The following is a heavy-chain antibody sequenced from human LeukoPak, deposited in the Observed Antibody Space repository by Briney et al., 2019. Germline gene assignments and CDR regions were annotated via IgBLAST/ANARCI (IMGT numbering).Heavy chain of an antibody. V-gene: IGHV4-39*07. D-gene: IGHD3-10*01. Sequence: SETLSLTCTVSGGSISSSSYYWGWLRQPPGKGLEWIGSIYYSGSTYYNPSLKSRVTISVDTSKNQFSLKLSSVTAADTAVYYCARGPGEVPYYFDYWGQGTLVTVSS. CDR3: ARGPGEVPYYFDY. J-gene: IGHJ4*02. CDR2: IYYSGST. CDR1: GGSISSSSYY.